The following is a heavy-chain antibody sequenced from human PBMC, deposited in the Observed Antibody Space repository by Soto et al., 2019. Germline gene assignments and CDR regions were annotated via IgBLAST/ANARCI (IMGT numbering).Heavy chain of an antibody. V-gene: IGHV3-23*01. CDR3: ARRTWRGRADY. CDR2: VGGSGGDT. CDR1: GFPFSSYA. J-gene: IGHJ4*02. D-gene: IGHD3-3*01. Sequence: EVQLLASGGGLSQPGGSLRLSCAASGFPFSSYAMSWVRQAPGKGLEWVSAVGGSGGDTYYADSVKGRFTVSRDNAENTLYLQLNSLRVEETAIYYCARRTWRGRADYWGQGILVTVSS.